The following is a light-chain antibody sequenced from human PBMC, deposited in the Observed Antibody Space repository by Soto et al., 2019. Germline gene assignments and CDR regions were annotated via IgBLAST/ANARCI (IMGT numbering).Light chain of an antibody. J-gene: IGLJ3*02. Sequence: QSALTQPASVSGSPGQSITISCTGTSSDVGGYNWLSWYQQRPGKAPKLIIFEVSNRPSGVSNRFSGSRSGNTASLTIAGLQTEDEADYYCISYTPNNTPVFGGGTKLTVL. CDR1: SSDVGGYNW. V-gene: IGLV2-14*01. CDR2: EVS. CDR3: ISYTPNNTPV.